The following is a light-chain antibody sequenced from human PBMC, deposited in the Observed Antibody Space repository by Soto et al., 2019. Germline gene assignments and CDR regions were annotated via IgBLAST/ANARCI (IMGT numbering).Light chain of an antibody. V-gene: IGKV3-20*01. J-gene: IGKJ1*01. Sequence: EIVLTQSPGTLSLSPGERATLSCRASQSVSSSYLAWYQQKPGQAPRLLIYGASSRATSIPDRFSGSGSGTDFTLTISRLEPEDFAVYYCHQYGSSAWTFGQGTKVDIK. CDR3: HQYGSSAWT. CDR1: QSVSSSY. CDR2: GAS.